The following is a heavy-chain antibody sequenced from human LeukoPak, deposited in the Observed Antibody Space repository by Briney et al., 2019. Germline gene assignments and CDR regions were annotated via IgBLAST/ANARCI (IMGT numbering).Heavy chain of an antibody. D-gene: IGHD2-2*01. CDR1: GYTFTDYY. CDR2: IKPNTGDT. Sequence: ASERVSCKASGYTFTDYYLHWVRQAPGHGFEWMGWIKPNTGDTHYTQKLQGRVTMTRDTPIRTAPMELSRLRSDDAAVYYCARASFLYCSSTTCLFDCWGQGTLVSVSS. V-gene: IGHV1-2*02. J-gene: IGHJ4*02. CDR3: ARASFLYCSSTTCLFDC.